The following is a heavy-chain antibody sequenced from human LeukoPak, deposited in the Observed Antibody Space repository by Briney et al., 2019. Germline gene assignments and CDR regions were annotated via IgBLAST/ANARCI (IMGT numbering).Heavy chain of an antibody. D-gene: IGHD2-21*02. J-gene: IGHJ3*02. CDR2: IYHSGST. CDR1: AYSISSGYY. CDR3: ARVMTGGDAFDI. V-gene: IGHV4-38-2*02. Sequence: TSETLSLTCTVSAYSISSGYYWGWIRQPPGKGLEWIGSIYHSGSTYYNPSLKSRVTISVDTSKKQFSLKLSSVTAADTAVYYCARVMTGGDAFDIWGQGTMVTVSS.